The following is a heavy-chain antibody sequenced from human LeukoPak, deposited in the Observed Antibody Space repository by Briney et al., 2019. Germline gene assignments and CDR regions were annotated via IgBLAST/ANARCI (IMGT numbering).Heavy chain of an antibody. Sequence: SGPTLVNPTQTLTLTCTFSGFSLSTYGVGVGWIRQPPGKALEWLAIIYWDDDKRYSPSLKSRLTIIKDTSKNQVVLRMTNMDPVDTATYYCAHKTGYSISWYWFDPWGQGTLVTVSS. CDR3: AHKTGYSISWYWFDP. CDR2: IYWDDDK. CDR1: GFSLSTYGVG. D-gene: IGHD3-3*02. J-gene: IGHJ5*02. V-gene: IGHV2-5*02.